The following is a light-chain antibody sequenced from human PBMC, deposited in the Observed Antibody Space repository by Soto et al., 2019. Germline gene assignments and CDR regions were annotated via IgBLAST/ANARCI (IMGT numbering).Light chain of an antibody. V-gene: IGKV3-20*01. CDR1: QSVRSSY. CDR3: QQYGSSRT. Sequence: TVFTSVPVTLSLSPGERATLSCRASQSVRSSYLAWYQQKPGQPPRLLIYGASSRATGIPDRFSGSGSGTDFTLTISRLEPEDFAIYYCQQYGSSRTFGQGTKVDIK. J-gene: IGKJ1*01. CDR2: GAS.